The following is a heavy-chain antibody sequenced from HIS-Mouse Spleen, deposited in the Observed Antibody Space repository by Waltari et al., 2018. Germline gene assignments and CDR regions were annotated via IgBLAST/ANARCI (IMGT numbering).Heavy chain of an antibody. J-gene: IGHJ4*02. Sequence: EVQLLESGGGLVQPGGSLRLSCAASGFPFSSYAMVWFRQAPGKGLEWVSAISGSGGSTYYADSVKGRFTISRDNSKNTLYLQMNSLRAEDTAVYYCAKSRGGDCYDYWGQGTLVTVSS. CDR2: ISGSGGST. D-gene: IGHD2-21*01. V-gene: IGHV3-23*01. CDR1: GFPFSSYA. CDR3: AKSRGGDCYDY.